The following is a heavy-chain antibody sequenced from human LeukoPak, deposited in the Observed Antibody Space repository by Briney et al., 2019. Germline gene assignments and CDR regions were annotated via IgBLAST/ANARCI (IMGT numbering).Heavy chain of an antibody. V-gene: IGHV6-1*01. J-gene: IGHJ4*02. CDR2: TYYRSKWYN. Sequence: SHTLSLTCAISGDSVSSNSAAWNWIRQSPSRGLEWLGRTYYRSKWYNDYGESVKGRISINPDTSKNHFSLQLNSVTPEGTAVYYCAREASYFDYWGQGTLVTVSS. CDR1: GDSVSSNSAA. CDR3: AREASYFDY.